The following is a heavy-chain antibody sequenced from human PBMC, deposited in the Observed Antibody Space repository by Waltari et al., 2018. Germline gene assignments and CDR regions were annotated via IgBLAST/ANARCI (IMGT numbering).Heavy chain of an antibody. D-gene: IGHD6-19*01. CDR3: ARPRTSGWYVWGSDNWFDP. CDR1: GGSISSSSYY. Sequence: QLQLQESGPGLVKPSETLSLTCTVSGGSISSSSYYWGWIRQPPGKGLEWIGSIYYSGSTYYNPSLKSRVTISVDTSKNQFSLKLSSVTAADTAVYYCARPRTSGWYVWGSDNWFDPWGQGTLVTVSS. CDR2: IYYSGST. J-gene: IGHJ5*02. V-gene: IGHV4-39*01.